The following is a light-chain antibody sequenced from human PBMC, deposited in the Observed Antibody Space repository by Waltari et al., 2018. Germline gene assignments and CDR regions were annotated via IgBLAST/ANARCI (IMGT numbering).Light chain of an antibody. J-gene: IGKJ4*01. CDR1: QSVSNN. V-gene: IGKV3-11*01. CDR2: DVS. Sequence: EIVLTQSPATLSLSPGERATLSCRASQSVSNNLAWYQQKPGQAPRLLIYDVSSRATGIPARISARGAGTYFTLTISSLEPEDSAVYYCQQRTSWPPGLSFGGGTNVEIK. CDR3: QQRTSWPPGLS.